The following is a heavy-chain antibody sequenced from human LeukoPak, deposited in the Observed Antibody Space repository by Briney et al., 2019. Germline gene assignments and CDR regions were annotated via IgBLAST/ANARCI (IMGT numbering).Heavy chain of an antibody. V-gene: IGHV1-69*06. Sequence: GSSVKVSCKASGGTFSSYAISWVRQAPGQGLEWMGGIIPIFGTANYAQKFQGRVTITADKSTSTAYMELSSLRSEDTAVYYCARYSYYDSSGYRTFDYWGQGTLVTVSS. CDR1: GGTFSSYA. D-gene: IGHD3-22*01. CDR2: IIPIFGTA. J-gene: IGHJ4*02. CDR3: ARYSYYDSSGYRTFDY.